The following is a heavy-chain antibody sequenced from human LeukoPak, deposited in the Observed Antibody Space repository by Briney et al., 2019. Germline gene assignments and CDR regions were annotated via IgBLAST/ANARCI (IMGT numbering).Heavy chain of an antibody. J-gene: IGHJ5*02. V-gene: IGHV4-59*01. CDR3: ARLRGRSGSYSVDP. CDR1: GGSISGYY. D-gene: IGHD3-10*01. CDR2: IYYSEST. Sequence: AETLSLTCSVSGGSISGYYWDWIRQPPGKGLEWIGYIYYSESTNYNPSLKSRVNISGYMSKNQISLKVESVTAADTAVYYCARLRGRSGSYSVDPWGQGTLVTVSS.